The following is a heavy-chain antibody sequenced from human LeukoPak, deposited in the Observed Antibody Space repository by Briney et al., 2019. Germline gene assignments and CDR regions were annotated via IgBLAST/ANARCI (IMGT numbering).Heavy chain of an antibody. CDR1: FTFSSYW. CDR3: ASNSGPLSHYYYYGMDV. J-gene: IGHJ6*02. Sequence: FTFSSYWMSXVRQAPGKXLEXXXXXXXXGSEKYYVDSVKGRFTISRDNAKNSLYLQMNSLRAEDTAVYYCASNSGPLSHYYYYGMDVWGQGTTVTVSS. V-gene: IGHV3-7*03. D-gene: IGHD4-23*01. CDR2: XXXXGSEK.